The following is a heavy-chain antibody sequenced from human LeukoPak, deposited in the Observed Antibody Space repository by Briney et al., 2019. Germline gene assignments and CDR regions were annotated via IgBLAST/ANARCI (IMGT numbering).Heavy chain of an antibody. V-gene: IGHV4-38-2*02. D-gene: IGHD3-10*01. J-gene: IGHJ5*02. CDR1: GYSINSAFY. Sequence: SETLSLTCTVSGYSINSAFYWGWIRVPPGKGLEWIGSVFHRGTTYYNSSLKSRVNISIDTSKNQFSLKLNSLTAEDTAMYYCVRDGYYGSGSPGWFGPWGPGTLVIVS. CDR3: VRDGYYGSGSPGWFGP. CDR2: VFHRGTT.